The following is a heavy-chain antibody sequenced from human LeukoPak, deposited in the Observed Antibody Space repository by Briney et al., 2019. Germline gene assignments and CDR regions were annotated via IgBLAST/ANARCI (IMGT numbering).Heavy chain of an antibody. V-gene: IGHV3-9*02. D-gene: IGHD2-15*01. CDR1: GFTSDDYA. Sequence: GGSLRLSCTASGFTSDDYAMHWVRQAPGKGLEWVSGISWNNNNMDYADSVKGRFTISRDNAKNSLYLQMNSLRTEDTAFYFCAKDIGCSGGTCYFPNYFDYWGQGTLVTVSS. CDR2: ISWNNNNM. CDR3: AKDIGCSGGTCYFPNYFDY. J-gene: IGHJ4*02.